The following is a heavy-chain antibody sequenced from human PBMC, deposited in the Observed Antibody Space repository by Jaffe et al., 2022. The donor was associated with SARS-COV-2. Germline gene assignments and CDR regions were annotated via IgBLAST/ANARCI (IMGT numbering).Heavy chain of an antibody. CDR1: GFTFSSYT. D-gene: IGHD6-13*01. CDR2: ISGRGGST. CDR3: ANPITGGGTVC. J-gene: IGHJ4*02. Sequence: EVQLLESGGGLVQPGGSLRLSCAASGFTFSSYTMSWVRQAPGKGLEWVSGISGRGGSTYYADSVKGRFTISRDNSKNTLYLQMNSLRAEDTAVYYCANPITGGGTVCWGQGTLVTVSS. V-gene: IGHV3-23*01.